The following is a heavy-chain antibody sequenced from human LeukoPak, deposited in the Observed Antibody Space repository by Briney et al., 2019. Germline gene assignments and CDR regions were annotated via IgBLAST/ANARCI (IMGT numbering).Heavy chain of an antibody. J-gene: IGHJ4*02. V-gene: IGHV3-7*01. Sequence: GGSLRISCAASGFTFNNYWMTWVRQAPGKGLEWVANIKPEGSAQYYADSVRGRFTISRDNAKNSVFLHMNSLRAEDTAVYYCARPYGVGWSGLEHWGRGTLVTVSS. D-gene: IGHD6-19*01. CDR3: ARPYGVGWSGLEH. CDR2: IKPEGSAQ. CDR1: GFTFNNYW.